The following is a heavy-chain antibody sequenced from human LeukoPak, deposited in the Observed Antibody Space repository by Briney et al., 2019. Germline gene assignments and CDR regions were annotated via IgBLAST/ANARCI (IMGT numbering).Heavy chain of an antibody. J-gene: IGHJ3*02. CDR2: IRSDGSIK. Sequence: GGSLRLSCAASGFIFSTYGMHWVRQAPGKGLEWVAFIRSDGSIKYYADSVKGRFTISSDISKNALYLEMNSLRLEDTAVYFCARGTYSSGRCDVFDIWGQGTMVTVCS. CDR1: GFIFSTYG. D-gene: IGHD3-22*01. CDR3: ARGTYSSGRCDVFDI. V-gene: IGHV3-30*02.